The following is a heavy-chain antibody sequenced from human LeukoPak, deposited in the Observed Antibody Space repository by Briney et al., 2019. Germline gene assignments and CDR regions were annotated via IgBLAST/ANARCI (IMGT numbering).Heavy chain of an antibody. CDR1: GVSFSGYY. Sequence: SETLSLTCAVYGVSFSGYYWSWIRQPPGKGLEWIGEINHSGSTNYNPSLKSRVTISVDTSKNQFSLKLSSVTAADTAVYYCARYTIFGVARYGMDVWGQGTTVTVSS. CDR3: ARYTIFGVARYGMDV. D-gene: IGHD3-3*01. V-gene: IGHV4-34*01. J-gene: IGHJ6*02. CDR2: INHSGST.